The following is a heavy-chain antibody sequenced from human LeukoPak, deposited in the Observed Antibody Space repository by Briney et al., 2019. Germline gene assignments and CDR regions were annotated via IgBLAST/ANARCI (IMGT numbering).Heavy chain of an antibody. V-gene: IGHV6-1*01. Sequence: SQTLSLNCAISGDTVSINSAAWNWTRQSPSRGLEWLGRTYYRSKWYNDYAVSVKSRITNNPDTSKNQFSLQLNSVAPEDTAVYYCARAIRSSWYQAFDYWGQGTLVTVSS. D-gene: IGHD6-13*01. CDR2: TYYRSKWYN. CDR3: ARAIRSSWYQAFDY. CDR1: GDTVSINSAA. J-gene: IGHJ4*02.